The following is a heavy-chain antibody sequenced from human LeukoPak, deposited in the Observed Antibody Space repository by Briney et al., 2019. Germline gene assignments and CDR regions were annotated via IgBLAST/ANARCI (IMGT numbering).Heavy chain of an antibody. J-gene: IGHJ5*02. CDR3: AERQEDIVVVVAAPVKFDP. CDR2: ISGSGGST. D-gene: IGHD2-15*01. CDR1: GFTFSSYA. V-gene: IGHV3-23*01. Sequence: GGSLRLSCAASGFTFSSYAMSWVRQAPGKGLEWVSAISGSGGSTYYADSVKGRFTISRDNSKNTLYLQMNSLRAEDTAVYYCAERQEDIVVVVAAPVKFDPWGQGTLVTVSS.